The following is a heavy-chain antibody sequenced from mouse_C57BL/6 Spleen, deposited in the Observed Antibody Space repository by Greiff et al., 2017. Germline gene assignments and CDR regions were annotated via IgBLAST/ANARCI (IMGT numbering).Heavy chain of an antibody. Sequence: DVKLVESGGDLVKPGGSLKLSCAASGFTFSSYGMSWVRQTPDKRLEWVATISSGGSYTYYPDSVKGRFTISRDNAKNTLYLQMSSLKSEDTAMYYCAREGLLLRYFDYWGQGTTLTVSS. J-gene: IGHJ2*01. V-gene: IGHV5-6*02. D-gene: IGHD1-1*01. CDR1: GFTFSSYG. CDR2: ISSGGSYT. CDR3: AREGLLLRYFDY.